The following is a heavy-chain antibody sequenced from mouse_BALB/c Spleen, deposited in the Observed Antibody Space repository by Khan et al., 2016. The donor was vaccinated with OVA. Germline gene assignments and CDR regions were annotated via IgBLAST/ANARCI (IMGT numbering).Heavy chain of an antibody. CDR3: VRFHGGY. J-gene: IGHJ2*01. CDR2: MNTYTGEP. CDR1: GYTFKDYV. Sequence: QIQLVQSGPELKKPGETVKISCKAFGYTFKDYVMNWVKQSPGEGLKWMGWMNTYTGEPTYADDFEGRFAFSLETSANTAYLPISSLKDEDTATYVCVRFHGGYWGHGTALTVSS. V-gene: IGHV9-3-1*01.